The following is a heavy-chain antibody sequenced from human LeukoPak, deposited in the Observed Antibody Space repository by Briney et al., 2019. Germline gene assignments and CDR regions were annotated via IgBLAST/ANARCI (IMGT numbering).Heavy chain of an antibody. CDR1: GFTFSSYA. Sequence: GGSLRLSCAASGFTFSSYAMTWVRQAPGRGLAWVSAISGNGGTTYYADSVKGRFTISRDNSKNTLYLQMNSLRAEDTAVYYCSRTASRGYFSFDYWGQGTLVTVSS. J-gene: IGHJ4*02. V-gene: IGHV3-23*01. D-gene: IGHD3-22*01. CDR3: SRTASRGYFSFDY. CDR2: ISGNGGTT.